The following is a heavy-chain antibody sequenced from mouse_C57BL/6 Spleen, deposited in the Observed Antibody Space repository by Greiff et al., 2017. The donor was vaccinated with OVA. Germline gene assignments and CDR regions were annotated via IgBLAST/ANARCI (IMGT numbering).Heavy chain of an antibody. Sequence: VQLQQSGPELVKPGASVKISCKASGYTFTDYYMNWVKQSHGKSLEWIGDINPNNGGTSYNQKFKGKATLTVDKSSSTAYMELRSLTSEDSAVYYWARNYYSNSLRYFDVWGTGTTVTVSS. CDR3: ARNYYSNSLRYFDV. CDR2: INPNNGGT. CDR1: GYTFTDYY. J-gene: IGHJ1*03. V-gene: IGHV1-26*01. D-gene: IGHD2-5*01.